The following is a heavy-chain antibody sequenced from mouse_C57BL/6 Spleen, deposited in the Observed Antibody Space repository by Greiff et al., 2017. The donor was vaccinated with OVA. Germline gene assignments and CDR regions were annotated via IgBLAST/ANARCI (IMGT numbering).Heavy chain of an antibody. D-gene: IGHD2-4*01. V-gene: IGHV1-64*01. CDR2: IHPNSGST. CDR3: ARGYYDCDGTDFDY. Sequence: VQLQQPGAELVKPGASVKLSCKASGYTFTSYWMHWVKQRPGQGLEWIGMIHPNSGSTNYNEKFKIKATLTVDKSSSTAYMQLSSLTSEDSAVYYCARGYYDCDGTDFDYWGQGTTLTVSS. CDR1: GYTFTSYW. J-gene: IGHJ2*01.